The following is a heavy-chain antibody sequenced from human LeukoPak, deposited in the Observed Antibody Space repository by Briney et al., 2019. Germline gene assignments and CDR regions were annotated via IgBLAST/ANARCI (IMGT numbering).Heavy chain of an antibody. Sequence: GASGKVSCKASGYTFTSYGISWVRQAPGQGLEWMGGIIPIFGTANYAQKFQGRVTITADKSTSTAYMELSSLRSEDTAVYYCARAVVPAAYSMENYYYYYMDVWGKGTTVTVSS. CDR1: GYTFTSYG. D-gene: IGHD2-2*01. V-gene: IGHV1-69*06. CDR3: ARAVVPAAYSMENYYYYYMDV. CDR2: IIPIFGTA. J-gene: IGHJ6*03.